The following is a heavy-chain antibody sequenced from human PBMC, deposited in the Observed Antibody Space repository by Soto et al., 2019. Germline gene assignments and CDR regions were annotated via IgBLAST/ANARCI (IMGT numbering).Heavy chain of an antibody. V-gene: IGHV3-30*03. Sequence: LRLSCAASGFTFSSYGMHWVRQAPGKGLEWVAVISYDGSNKYYADSVKGRFTISRDNSKNTLYLQMNSLRAEDTAVYYCASPSGGDYYGMDVWGQGTTVTVSS. CDR2: ISYDGSNK. J-gene: IGHJ6*02. CDR1: GFTFSSYG. D-gene: IGHD3-3*01. CDR3: ASPSGGDYYGMDV.